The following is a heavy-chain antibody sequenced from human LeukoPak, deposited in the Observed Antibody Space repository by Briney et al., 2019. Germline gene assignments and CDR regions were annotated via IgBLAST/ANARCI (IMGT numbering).Heavy chain of an antibody. D-gene: IGHD3-10*02. Sequence: SETLSLTCTVSGGSISSYYWSWIRQPPGKGLEWIGYIYYSGSTNYNPSLKSRVTISVDTSKNQFSLKVTSVTAADTAVYYCTRVPVMFGGWFDYWGQGALVTVSS. J-gene: IGHJ4*02. CDR1: GGSISSYY. V-gene: IGHV4-59*12. CDR2: IYYSGST. CDR3: TRVPVMFGGWFDY.